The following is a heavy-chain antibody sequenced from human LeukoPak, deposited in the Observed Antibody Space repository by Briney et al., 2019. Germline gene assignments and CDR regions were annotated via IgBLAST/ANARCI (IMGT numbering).Heavy chain of an antibody. Sequence: PGGSLRLSCAASGFGFSNYWMSWVRQAPGKGLEWVANMNEDGSEKNYVDSVKGRFTISRDNSKNTLYLQMNSLRAEDTAVYYCAKDPPLYYDSSGYPLGYWGQGTLVTVSS. J-gene: IGHJ4*02. CDR2: MNEDGSEK. V-gene: IGHV3-7*03. CDR1: GFGFSNYW. CDR3: AKDPPLYYDSSGYPLGY. D-gene: IGHD3-22*01.